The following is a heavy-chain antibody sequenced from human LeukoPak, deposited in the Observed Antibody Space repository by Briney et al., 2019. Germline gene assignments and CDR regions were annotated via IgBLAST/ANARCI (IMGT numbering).Heavy chain of an antibody. CDR3: AREDRYSSGWYYFDY. Sequence: PGGSLRLSCAASGFTFSSYSMNWVRQAPGKGLEWVSSISTSSSYIYYADSVKGRFTISRDNSKNMLYLQMNSLRAEDTAVYYCAREDRYSSGWYYFDYWGQGTLVTVSS. V-gene: IGHV3-21*01. CDR2: ISTSSSYI. D-gene: IGHD6-19*01. J-gene: IGHJ4*02. CDR1: GFTFSSYS.